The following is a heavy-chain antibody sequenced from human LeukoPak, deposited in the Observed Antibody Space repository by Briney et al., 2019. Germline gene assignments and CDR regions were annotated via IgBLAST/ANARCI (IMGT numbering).Heavy chain of an antibody. CDR3: ARVWYSSSWEIYYYYYMDV. CDR2: IYYSGST. Sequence: PSETLSLTCTVSGGSISSSSYYWGWIRQPPGKGLEWIGSIYYSGSTYYNPSLKSRVTISVDTSKNQSSLKLSSVTAADTAVYYCARVWYSSSWEIYYYYYMDVWGKGTTVTVSS. CDR1: GGSISSSSYY. V-gene: IGHV4-39*07. D-gene: IGHD6-13*01. J-gene: IGHJ6*03.